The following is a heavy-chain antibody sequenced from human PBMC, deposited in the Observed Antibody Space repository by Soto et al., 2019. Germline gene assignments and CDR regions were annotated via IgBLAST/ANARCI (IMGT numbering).Heavy chain of an antibody. Sequence: QVQLVQSGAEVKKPGASVKVSCKASGYRFTGYYMHWVRQAPGQGLEWMGWINPNSGGTNYAPQFRSRVTVTRDTSVNTAHLEGTRLRPDDTATNFWAREGQGLDNSTSYARRFAPWGQGTLITVS. J-gene: IGHJ5*02. CDR3: AREGQGLDNSTSYARRFAP. D-gene: IGHD3-16*01. CDR1: GYRFTGYY. CDR2: INPNSGGT. V-gene: IGHV1-2*02.